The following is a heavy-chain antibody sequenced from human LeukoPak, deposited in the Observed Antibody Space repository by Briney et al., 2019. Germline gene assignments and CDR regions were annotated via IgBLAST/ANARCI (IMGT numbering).Heavy chain of an antibody. Sequence: PGGSLRLSCAASGFTFSDYGMHWVRQSPGKGLEWVAIISYDGSNKYYADSVKGRFTISRDNSKNTLFLQMNSLRAEDTSVYYCGKDRGYYVSGLKLILDYWGQGTLVTVSS. CDR2: ISYDGSNK. D-gene: IGHD3-10*01. V-gene: IGHV3-30*18. J-gene: IGHJ4*02. CDR3: GKDRGYYVSGLKLILDY. CDR1: GFTFSDYG.